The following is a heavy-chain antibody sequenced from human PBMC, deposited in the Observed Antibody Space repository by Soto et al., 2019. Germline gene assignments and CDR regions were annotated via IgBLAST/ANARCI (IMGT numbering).Heavy chain of an antibody. D-gene: IGHD3-9*01. J-gene: IGHJ4*02. Sequence: EVQLLESGGGLVQPGGSLRLFCAASRFTFRNFAMSWVRQAPGKGLEWVSGISRSGDDTFYADSVKGRFTIFRDNSKSTLYLQMNSLRAEDTAIYYCGKDIYNFDWLLFDYWGQGTLVTVSS. V-gene: IGHV3-23*01. CDR3: GKDIYNFDWLLFDY. CDR1: RFTFRNFA. CDR2: ISRSGDDT.